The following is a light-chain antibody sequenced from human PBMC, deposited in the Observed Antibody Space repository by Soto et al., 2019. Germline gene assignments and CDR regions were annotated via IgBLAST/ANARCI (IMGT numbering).Light chain of an antibody. J-gene: IGKJ5*01. Sequence: EIVLTQSPGTLSLSPGERATLSCRASQSVRSSHLAWYQQKPGQAPRLLIYGASSRATGIPDRFSGSGSGTDFTLTISRLEPEDFATYYCQQSYSTPPITFGQGTRLEIK. CDR3: QQSYSTPPIT. V-gene: IGKV3-20*01. CDR1: QSVRSSH. CDR2: GAS.